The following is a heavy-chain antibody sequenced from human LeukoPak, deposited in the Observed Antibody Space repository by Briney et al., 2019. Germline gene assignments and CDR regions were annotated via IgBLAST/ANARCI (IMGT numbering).Heavy chain of an antibody. CDR2: ISGGGVAI. D-gene: IGHD3-22*01. CDR3: AKDGFDYYDSSGYYYFNY. CDR1: GFIFRSYA. V-gene: IGHV3-23*01. J-gene: IGHJ4*02. Sequence: GGSLRLSCAASGFIFRSYAMSWVRQAPGKGLQWVSAISGGGVAIYYADSVKGRFTISRDNSKNTLYLQMNSLRAEDTAVYYCAKDGFDYYDSSGYYYFNYWGQGTLVTVSS.